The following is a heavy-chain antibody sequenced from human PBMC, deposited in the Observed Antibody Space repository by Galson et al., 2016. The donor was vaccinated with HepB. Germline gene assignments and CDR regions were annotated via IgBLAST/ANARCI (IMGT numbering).Heavy chain of an antibody. CDR2: IWYDGSNK. Sequence: SLRLSCAASGFTFSSYGMHWVRQAPGKGLEWVAVIWYDGSNKYYADSVKGRFTISRDNSKNTLYLQMNSLRAEDTAVYYCARDSLRTFGFDYWGQGTLVTVSS. CDR3: ARDSLRTFGFDY. D-gene: IGHD1-14*01. J-gene: IGHJ4*02. CDR1: GFTFSSYG. V-gene: IGHV3-33*01.